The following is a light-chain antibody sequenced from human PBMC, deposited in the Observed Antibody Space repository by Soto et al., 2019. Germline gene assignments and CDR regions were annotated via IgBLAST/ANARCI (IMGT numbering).Light chain of an antibody. Sequence: SYELTQPPWVSVSPGQTARITCSGDVLSDQYGYWYQQKPGQAPVLVMYKDSERPSGIPERFSGSSSGTTVTLTISGVQAEDEADYYCQSADSSGTYLYVFGTGTKLTVL. CDR1: VLSDQY. V-gene: IGLV3-25*03. CDR3: QSADSSGTYLYV. J-gene: IGLJ1*01. CDR2: KDS.